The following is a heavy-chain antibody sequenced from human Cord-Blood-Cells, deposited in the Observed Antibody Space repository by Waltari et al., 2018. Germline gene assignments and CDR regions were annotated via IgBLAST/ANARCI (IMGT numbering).Heavy chain of an antibody. V-gene: IGHV4-39*01. CDR1: GGSISSSSYY. CDR3: ATYCSSTSCPA. Sequence: QLQLQESGPGLVKPSETLSLTCTVSGGSISSSSYYWGWIRQPPGKGRGWIGSISYSGSTYYNPSLKRQVTIAVDTTKDQFSLKLSSGTAAGTAVYYCATYCSSTSCPAWGQGTLVTVSS. J-gene: IGHJ1*01. D-gene: IGHD2-2*01. CDR2: ISYSGST.